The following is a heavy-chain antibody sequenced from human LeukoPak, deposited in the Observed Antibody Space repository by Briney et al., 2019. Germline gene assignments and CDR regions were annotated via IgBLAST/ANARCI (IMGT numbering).Heavy chain of an antibody. D-gene: IGHD1-26*01. J-gene: IGHJ2*01. V-gene: IGHV6-1*01. CDR2: TYYRSKWYN. Sequence: SQTLSLTCAISGDSVSSNSAAWNWIRQSPSRGLEWLGRTYYRSKWYNDYAVSVKSRITINPDTSKNQSSLQLNSVTPEDTAVYYCARGLLPGGSYYSWYFDLWGRGTLVTVSS. CDR1: GDSVSSNSAA. CDR3: ARGLLPGGSYYSWYFDL.